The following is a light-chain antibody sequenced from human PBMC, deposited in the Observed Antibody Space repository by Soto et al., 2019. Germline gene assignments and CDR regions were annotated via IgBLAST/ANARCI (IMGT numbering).Light chain of an antibody. CDR1: SSDVGGYNY. Sequence: QSALTQPASVSGSPGQSITISCTGTSSDVGGYNYGSWYQHHPGKAPKVMIYEVSNRPSGVSNRFSGSKSGNTASLTISGLQAEEEAEYCCCSCTNTNTLVFGGGTKLTVL. V-gene: IGLV2-14*01. CDR3: CSCTNTNTLV. J-gene: IGLJ3*02. CDR2: EVS.